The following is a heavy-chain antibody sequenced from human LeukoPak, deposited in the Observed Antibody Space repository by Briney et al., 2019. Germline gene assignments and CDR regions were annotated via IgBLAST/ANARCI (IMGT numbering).Heavy chain of an antibody. CDR3: ARPFSSGWYRGGAFDI. Sequence: TGGSLRLSCAASGFTFNSYSMNWVRQAPGQGLEWVSSISSSSSYIYYADSVKGRFTISRDNAKNSLYLQMNSLRAEDTAVYYCARPFSSGWYRGGAFDIWGQGTMVTVSS. CDR2: ISSSSSYI. J-gene: IGHJ3*02. CDR1: GFTFNSYS. D-gene: IGHD6-19*01. V-gene: IGHV3-21*01.